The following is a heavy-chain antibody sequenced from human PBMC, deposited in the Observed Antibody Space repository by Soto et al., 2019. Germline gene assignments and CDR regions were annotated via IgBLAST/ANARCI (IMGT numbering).Heavy chain of an antibody. CDR3: ARELLEWFAPSGYYYMDV. Sequence: PGGSLRLSCAASGFTFSSYWMSWVRQAPGKGLEWVANIKQDGSEKYYVDSVKGRFTISRDNAKNSLYLQMNSLRAEDTAVYYCARELLEWFAPSGYYYMDVWGKGTTVTVSS. CDR2: IKQDGSEK. D-gene: IGHD3-3*01. CDR1: GFTFSSYW. J-gene: IGHJ6*03. V-gene: IGHV3-7*01.